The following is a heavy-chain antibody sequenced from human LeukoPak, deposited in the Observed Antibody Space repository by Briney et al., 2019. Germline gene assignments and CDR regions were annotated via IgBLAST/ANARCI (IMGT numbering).Heavy chain of an antibody. J-gene: IGHJ5*02. CDR3: ARDNTVRDEAWWFNP. D-gene: IGHD4-17*01. Sequence: GGSLRLSCAASGFSFSDYNMHWVRQAPGKGLEWMAVISYNGINEYYADSVKGRFTISRDNSKSTLLLQMNSLRAEDTAVYYCARDNTVRDEAWWFNPWGQGTLVTVSS. CDR2: ISYNGINE. CDR1: GFSFSDYN. V-gene: IGHV3-30*03.